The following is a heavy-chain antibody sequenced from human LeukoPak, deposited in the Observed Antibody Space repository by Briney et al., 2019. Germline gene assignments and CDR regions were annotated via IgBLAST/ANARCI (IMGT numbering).Heavy chain of an antibody. V-gene: IGHV3-30*18. Sequence: GGSLRLSCAASGFTFSSYGMHWVRQAPGKGLEWVAVISYDGSNKYYADSVKGRFTISRDNSKNTLYLQMNSLRAEDTVVYYCAKDFRSLWSLYYFDYWGQGTLVTVSS. CDR3: AKDFRSLWSLYYFDY. D-gene: IGHD2-8*02. CDR1: GFTFSSYG. CDR2: ISYDGSNK. J-gene: IGHJ4*02.